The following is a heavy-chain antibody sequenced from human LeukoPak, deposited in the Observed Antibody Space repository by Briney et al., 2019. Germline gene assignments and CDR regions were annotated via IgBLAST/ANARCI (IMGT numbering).Heavy chain of an antibody. D-gene: IGHD5-18*01. Sequence: PSETLSLTCTVSGVSISSSSYHWDWIRQPPGKGLEWIGSIYDSGSTYYSPSLKSRVTISVDTSKNQFSLKLNSVTAADTAVYYCTRQVLHTAMDYGGKGTLVTVSS. CDR3: TRQVLHTAMDY. J-gene: IGHJ4*02. CDR1: GVSISSSSYH. V-gene: IGHV4-39*01. CDR2: IYDSGST.